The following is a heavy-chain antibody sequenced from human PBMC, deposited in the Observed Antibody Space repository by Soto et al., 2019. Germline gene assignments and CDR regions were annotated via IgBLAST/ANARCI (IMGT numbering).Heavy chain of an antibody. J-gene: IGHJ4*02. V-gene: IGHV3-30-3*01. Sequence: VQLVESGGGVVQPGRSLRLSCAASGFTFSSYAMHWVRQAPGKGLEWVAVISYDGSNKYYADSVKGRFTISRDNSKNTMYLQMNSLRAEDTAVYYCAKGPADDILTGYSSFDYWGQGTLVTVSS. D-gene: IGHD3-9*01. CDR3: AKGPADDILTGYSSFDY. CDR2: ISYDGSNK. CDR1: GFTFSSYA.